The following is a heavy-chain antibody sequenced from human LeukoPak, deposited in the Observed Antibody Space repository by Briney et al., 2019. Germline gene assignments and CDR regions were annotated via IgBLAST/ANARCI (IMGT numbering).Heavy chain of an antibody. D-gene: IGHD3-9*01. J-gene: IGHJ3*02. CDR2: IYYTGST. CDR1: HDSISGYY. Sequence: PSETLSLTCTVSHDSISGYYWTWIRQPPGKGLEWIGCIYYTGSTNYNPSLKSRVTISIDTSENQFSLKLSSVTAADTAVYYCARVRTYYDMPEGIWGQGTMVTVSS. CDR3: ARVRTYYDMPEGI. V-gene: IGHV4-59*01.